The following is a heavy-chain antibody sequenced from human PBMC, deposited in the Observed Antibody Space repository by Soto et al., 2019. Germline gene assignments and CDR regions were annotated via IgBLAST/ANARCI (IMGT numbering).Heavy chain of an antibody. CDR2: ISYDGSNK. J-gene: IGHJ3*02. CDR3: AKFDGSGYPDDFDI. Sequence: PGGSLRLSCAASGFTFSNYGIHWVRQAPGKGLEWVAVISYDGSNKYYADSVKGRFTISRDNSKNTVYVQMNSLRAEDTAMYYCAKFDGSGYPDDFDIWGQGTMVTVSS. D-gene: IGHD3-22*01. V-gene: IGHV3-30*18. CDR1: GFTFSNYG.